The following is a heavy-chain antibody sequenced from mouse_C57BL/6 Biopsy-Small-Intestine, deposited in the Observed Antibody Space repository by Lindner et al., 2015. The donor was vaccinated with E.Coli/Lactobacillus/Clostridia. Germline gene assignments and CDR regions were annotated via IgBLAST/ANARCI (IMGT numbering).Heavy chain of an antibody. J-gene: IGHJ2*01. V-gene: IGHV5-17*01. CDR1: GFTFSDYG. D-gene: IGHD1-1*01. CDR2: ISSGSSTI. Sequence: VQLAGVWGGLVKPGGSLKLSCAASGFTFSDYGMHWVRQAPEKGLEWVAYISSGSSTIYYADTVKGRFTISRDNAKNTLFLQMTSLRSEDTAMYYCARGVYGSNFDYWGQGTTLTVSS. CDR3: ARGVYGSNFDY.